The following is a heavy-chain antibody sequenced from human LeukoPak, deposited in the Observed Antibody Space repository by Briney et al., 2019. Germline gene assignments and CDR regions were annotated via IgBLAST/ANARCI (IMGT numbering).Heavy chain of an antibody. J-gene: IGHJ4*02. CDR3: ARQGVAPPNYFDY. CDR2: INHSGST. Sequence: PSETLSLTCAVYGGSFSGYYWSWIRQPPGKGLEWIGEINHSGSTNYNPSLKSRVTISVDTSKNQFSLKLSSVTAADTAVYYCARQGVAPPNYFDYWGQGTLVTVSS. V-gene: IGHV4-34*01. D-gene: IGHD3-3*01. CDR1: GGSFSGYY.